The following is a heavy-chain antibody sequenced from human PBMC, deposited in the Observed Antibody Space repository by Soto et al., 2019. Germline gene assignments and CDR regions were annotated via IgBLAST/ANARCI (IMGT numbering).Heavy chain of an antibody. Sequence: GGSLRLSCAASGFSFSSNWMHWFRQAPGKGLVWVSRINTDGSSTSYPDSVKGRFTISRDNAKNTLYLQMNSLRAEDTAVYYCAKVPLSIAVAGTSAYWGQGTLVTVSS. CDR3: AKVPLSIAVAGTSAY. J-gene: IGHJ4*02. CDR1: GFSFSSNW. CDR2: INTDGSST. D-gene: IGHD6-19*01. V-gene: IGHV3-74*01.